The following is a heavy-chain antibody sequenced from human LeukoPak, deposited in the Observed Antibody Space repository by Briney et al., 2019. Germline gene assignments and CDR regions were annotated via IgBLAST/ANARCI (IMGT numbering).Heavy chain of an antibody. CDR2: IYSSGNT. J-gene: IGHJ5*02. CDR1: GGFISSYY. CDR3: ARDGGYCSGGSCYGGWFDP. V-gene: IGHV4-4*08. D-gene: IGHD2-15*01. Sequence: KPSETLSLTCTVSGGFISSYYWNWIRQTPGKGLEWIGSIYSSGNTNYNPSLKSRVTISVDTSKNQFSLMLTSVTAADTAVYYCARDGGYCSGGSCYGGWFDPWGQGTLVTVSS.